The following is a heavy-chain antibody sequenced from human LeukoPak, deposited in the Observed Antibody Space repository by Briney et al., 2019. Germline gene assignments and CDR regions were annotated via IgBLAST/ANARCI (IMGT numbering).Heavy chain of an antibody. J-gene: IGHJ4*02. CDR1: GFTFSNAW. Sequence: PGGSLRLSCAASGFTFSNAWMNWVRQAPGKGLEWVGRIKSKTDGGTTDYAAPVKGRFTISRDDSKNTLYLQMNSLKTEDTAVYYCTTDPYYYDSSGYYSEFDYWGRGTLVTVSS. V-gene: IGHV3-15*07. CDR3: TTDPYYYDSSGYYSEFDY. D-gene: IGHD3-22*01. CDR2: IKSKTDGGTT.